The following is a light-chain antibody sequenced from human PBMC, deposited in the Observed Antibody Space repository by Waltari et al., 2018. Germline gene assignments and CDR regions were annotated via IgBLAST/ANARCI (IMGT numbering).Light chain of an antibody. J-gene: IGLJ1*01. CDR1: SSDVGGYNF. CDR3: SSYTTGSTYV. Sequence: QSALTQPASVSGSPGQSITISCTGTSSDVGGYNFVSWYQQHPGKVPKLIIYDVTNRPSGVSNRFSGSQPGNTASLTSSGLQAEDEADYYCSSYTTGSTYVFGTGTKVTVL. V-gene: IGLV2-14*03. CDR2: DVT.